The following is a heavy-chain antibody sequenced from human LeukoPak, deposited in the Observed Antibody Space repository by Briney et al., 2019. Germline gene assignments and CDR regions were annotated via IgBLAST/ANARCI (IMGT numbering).Heavy chain of an antibody. CDR1: GFTFSSYS. Sequence: GGSLRLSCAASGFTFSSYSMNWVRQAPGKGLEWVSSISSSSSYIYYADSVKGRFTISRDNAKNSLYLQMNSLRAEDTAVYYCASATKDYGIYFQHWGQGTLVTVSS. V-gene: IGHV3-21*03. D-gene: IGHD4-17*01. J-gene: IGHJ1*01. CDR2: ISSSSSYI. CDR3: ASATKDYGIYFQH.